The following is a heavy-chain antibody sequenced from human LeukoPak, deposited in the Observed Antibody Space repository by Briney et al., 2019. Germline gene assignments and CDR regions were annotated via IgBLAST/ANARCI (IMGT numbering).Heavy chain of an antibody. CDR2: INHSGST. CDR1: GGSFSGYY. Sequence: SETLSLTCAVYGGSFSGYYWSWIRQPPGKGLEWIGEINHSGSTNYNPSLKSRVTISVDTSKNLFSLKLSSVTAADTAVYYCARDTSGWYFNLWGRGTLVTVSS. V-gene: IGHV4-34*01. D-gene: IGHD6-19*01. CDR3: ARDTSGWYFNL. J-gene: IGHJ2*01.